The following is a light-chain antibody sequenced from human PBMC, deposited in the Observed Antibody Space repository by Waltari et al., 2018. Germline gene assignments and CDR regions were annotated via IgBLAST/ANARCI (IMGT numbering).Light chain of an antibody. V-gene: IGLV1-51*01. CDR2: HNN. Sequence: QSVLTQPPSGSAAPGPKVTTSCSASSPHLGHNYLSCYQPLPGTAPKLLIIHNNKRPSGIPDRFSGSKSGTSATLGITGLQTGDEADYYCGTWDSSLSAHVVFGGGTKLTVL. J-gene: IGLJ2*01. CDR1: SPHLGHNY. CDR3: GTWDSSLSAHVV.